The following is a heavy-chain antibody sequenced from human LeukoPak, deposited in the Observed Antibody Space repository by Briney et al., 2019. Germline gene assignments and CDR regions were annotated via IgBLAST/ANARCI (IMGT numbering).Heavy chain of an antibody. D-gene: IGHD6-19*01. J-gene: IGHJ4*02. CDR3: GKATDEYSSGQKPAWPVDY. V-gene: IGHV3-23*01. Sequence: QTGGSLRLSCEASGLTFGGYAMYWVRQAPGKGLEWVAGIFGSGGSPHYADSVRGGFTLSRATSKNTVYMQSTGPTAEATAVYFWGKATDEYSSGQKPAWPVDYWGQGTLVTVSS. CDR1: GLTFGGYA. CDR2: IFGSGGSP.